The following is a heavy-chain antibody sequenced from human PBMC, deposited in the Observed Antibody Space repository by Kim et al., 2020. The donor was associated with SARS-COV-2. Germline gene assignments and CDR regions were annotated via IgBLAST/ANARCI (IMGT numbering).Heavy chain of an antibody. D-gene: IGHD2-15*01. CDR2: INTNTGKT. CDR1: GYTLTNYS. Sequence: ASVKVSCKASGYTLTNYSMNWVRQAPGQGLEWMGGINTNTGKTMYAQSFPGRFAMTLDTSASTAYLEINSLKAEDTAVYYCARARSLVMAAAAPGDWGKGTLVTVSS. CDR3: ARARSLVMAAAAPGD. J-gene: IGHJ1*01. V-gene: IGHV7-4-1*02.